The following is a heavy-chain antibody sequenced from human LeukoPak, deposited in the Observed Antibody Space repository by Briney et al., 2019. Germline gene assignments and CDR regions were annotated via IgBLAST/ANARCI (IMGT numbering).Heavy chain of an antibody. CDR1: GYTFTSYY. D-gene: IGHD3-22*01. CDR3: ARDLGYYDSSGYYYKVATF. V-gene: IGHV1-46*01. Sequence: GASVKVSCKASGYTFTSYYMHWVRQAPVQGLEWMGIINPSGGSTSYAQKFQGRVTMTRDMSTSTVYMELSSLRSEDTAVYYCARDLGYYDSSGYYYKVATFWGQGTLVTVSS. J-gene: IGHJ4*02. CDR2: INPSGGST.